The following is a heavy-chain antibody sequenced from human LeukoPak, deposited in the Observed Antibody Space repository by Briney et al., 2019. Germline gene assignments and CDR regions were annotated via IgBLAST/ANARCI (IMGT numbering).Heavy chain of an antibody. J-gene: IGHJ3*02. CDR1: GYTFTSYD. Sequence: ASVKVSCKASGYTFTSYDINWVRQATGQGLEWMGWMNPNSGNTGYAQKFQGRVTITRNTSISTAYMELSSLRSEDTAVYYCARGGGLGYCSSTSCHAFDIWGQGTMVTVSS. D-gene: IGHD2-2*01. CDR3: ARGGGLGYCSSTSCHAFDI. V-gene: IGHV1-8*03. CDR2: MNPNSGNT.